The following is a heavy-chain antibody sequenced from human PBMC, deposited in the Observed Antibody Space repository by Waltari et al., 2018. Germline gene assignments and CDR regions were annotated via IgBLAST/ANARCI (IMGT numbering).Heavy chain of an antibody. V-gene: IGHV3-48*04. CDR1: GSTFSSYS. Sequence: EVQLVESGGGWVQPGGSLRLSCAASGSTFSSYSMTWVGQAPGKGLELVSYISSSSSTIYYADSVKGRFTISRDNAKNSLYLQMNSLRAEDTAVYYCARGNKVYFDLWGRGTLVTVSS. CDR2: ISSSSSTI. CDR3: ARGNKVYFDL. J-gene: IGHJ2*01.